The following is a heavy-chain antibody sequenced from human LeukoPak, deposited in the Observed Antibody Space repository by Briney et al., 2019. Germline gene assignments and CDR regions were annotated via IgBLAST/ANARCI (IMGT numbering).Heavy chain of an antibody. Sequence: GESLKISCMGSGYTFTNFWTPWVRQMIRKGLEWMGIIHPGDSDTRYSPSFQGQVTISADKSLSTAYLQWSSLQASDTAMYYCARGSSYYNFWGQGTLVTVSS. D-gene: IGHD1-26*01. J-gene: IGHJ4*02. CDR3: ARGSSYYNF. CDR2: IHPGDSDT. CDR1: GYTFTNFW. V-gene: IGHV5-51*01.